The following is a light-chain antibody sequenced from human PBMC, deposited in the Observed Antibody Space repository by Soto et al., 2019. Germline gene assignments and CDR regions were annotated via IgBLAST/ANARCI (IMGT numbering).Light chain of an antibody. J-gene: IGKJ2*01. CDR1: QSVSSN. CDR2: GAS. V-gene: IGKV3-15*01. Sequence: EIVMTQSPATLSVSPGERATLSCRASQSVSSNLAWYQQKPGQAPRLLIYGASTRATGIPARFSGSGSGTEFPLTISSLQSEDFAFYYCQQYNTWPPYTFGQGTKLEIK. CDR3: QQYNTWPPYT.